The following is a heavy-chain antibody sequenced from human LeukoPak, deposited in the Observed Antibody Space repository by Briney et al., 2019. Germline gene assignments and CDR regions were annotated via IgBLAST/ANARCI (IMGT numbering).Heavy chain of an antibody. CDR3: ARVLAVPAAFYFYYGLDV. CDR2: ISSSGTTI. D-gene: IGHD2-2*01. V-gene: IGHV3-48*03. CDR1: GFTFSSYE. Sequence: GGSLRLSCAASGFTFSSYEMNWVRQAPGKGLEWVSYISSSGTTIYYADSVKGRFTISRDNAKNSLYLQMNSLRAEDTAVYFCARVLAVPAAFYFYYGLDVWGQGTTVTVSS. J-gene: IGHJ6*02.